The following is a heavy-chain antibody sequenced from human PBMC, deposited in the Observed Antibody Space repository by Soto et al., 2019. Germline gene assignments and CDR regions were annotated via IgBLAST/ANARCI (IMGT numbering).Heavy chain of an antibody. Sequence: PGGSLRLSCAASGFTFSSYWMSWVRQAPGKGLVWVSRINFYGSTTNYADFVKGQFTISRDNAKNTVYLQMNSLRAEDTAVYYCARGAGSAYYVDSWGQGTLVTVSS. CDR3: ARGAGSAYYVDS. V-gene: IGHV3-74*01. J-gene: IGHJ4*02. D-gene: IGHD3-22*01. CDR2: INFYGSTT. CDR1: GFTFSSYW.